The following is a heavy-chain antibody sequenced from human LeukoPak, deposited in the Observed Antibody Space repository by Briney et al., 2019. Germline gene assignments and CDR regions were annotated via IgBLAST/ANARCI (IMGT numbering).Heavy chain of an antibody. V-gene: IGHV3-73*01. CDR2: IRTKANSYAT. D-gene: IGHD3-22*01. J-gene: IGHJ4*02. CDR1: GLTFSGSA. CDR3: TLTYYYDSGGYYYFDF. Sequence: GGSLRLSCAASGLTFSGSAMHWVRQASGKGLEWVGRIRTKANSYATEYAASVKGRFTISRDDSKNTAYLQMNSLKTEDTAVYYCTLTYYYDSGGYYYFDFWGQGTLVTVSS.